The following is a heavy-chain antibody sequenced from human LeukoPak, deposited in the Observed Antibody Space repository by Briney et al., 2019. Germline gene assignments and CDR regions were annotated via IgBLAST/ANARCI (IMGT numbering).Heavy chain of an antibody. CDR2: INPNSGGT. V-gene: IGHV1-2*02. Sequence: GASVKVSCKASGGTFSSYAISWVRQAPGQGLEWMGWINPNSGGTNYAQKFQGRVTMTRDTSISTAYMELSRLRSDDTAVYYCARARGPIVVVPADRDAFDIWGQGTMVTVSS. CDR1: GGTFSSYA. D-gene: IGHD2-2*01. CDR3: ARARGPIVVVPADRDAFDI. J-gene: IGHJ3*02.